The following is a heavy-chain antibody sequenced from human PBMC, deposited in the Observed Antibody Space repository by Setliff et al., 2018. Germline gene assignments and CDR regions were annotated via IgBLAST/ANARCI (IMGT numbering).Heavy chain of an antibody. J-gene: IGHJ6*03. D-gene: IGHD5-18*01. Sequence: ASVKVSCKASGYTFTTYAMGWMRQAPGQRLEWMGWINTNTGNPSYAQGFTGRFVFSLDTSVSTAYLQISSLKPEDTAVYYCAREGVDTRSSTDYRYYMDVWGKGTTVTVSS. CDR1: GYTFTTYA. CDR3: AREGVDTRSSTDYRYYMDV. CDR2: INTNTGNP. V-gene: IGHV7-4-1*02.